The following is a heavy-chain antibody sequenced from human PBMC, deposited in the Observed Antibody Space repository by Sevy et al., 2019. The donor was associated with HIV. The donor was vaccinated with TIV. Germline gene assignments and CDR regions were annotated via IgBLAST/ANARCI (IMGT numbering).Heavy chain of an antibody. CDR2: IYSGGST. V-gene: IGHV3-66*01. CDR1: GFTVSSNY. J-gene: IGHJ6*02. Sequence: GGSLRLSCAASGFTVSSNYMSWVRQAPGKGLEWVSVIYSGGSTYYADSVKGRFTISRDNSKNTLYLQMNSLRAEDTAVYYCAIVLFTMVRGVIALGYYGMDVWGQGTTVTVSS. CDR3: AIVLFTMVRGVIALGYYGMDV. D-gene: IGHD3-10*01.